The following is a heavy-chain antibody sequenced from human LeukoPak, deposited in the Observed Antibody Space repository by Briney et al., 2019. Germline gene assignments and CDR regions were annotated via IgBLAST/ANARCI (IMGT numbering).Heavy chain of an antibody. CDR2: IYSGGST. D-gene: IGHD2-2*01. CDR3: AKVGIVVVPAALDY. CDR1: GFTVSSNY. J-gene: IGHJ4*02. Sequence: GGSLRLSCAASGFTVSSNYMSWVRQAPGKGLEWVSVIYSGGSTYYADSVKGRFTISRDNSMNTLYLQMNSLRAEDTAVYYCAKVGIVVVPAALDYWGQGTLVTVSS. V-gene: IGHV3-66*02.